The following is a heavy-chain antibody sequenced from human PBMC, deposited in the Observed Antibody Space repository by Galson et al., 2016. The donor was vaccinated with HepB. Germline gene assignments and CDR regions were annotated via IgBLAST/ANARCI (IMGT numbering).Heavy chain of an antibody. CDR1: GGSISDSSFY. Sequence: SETLSLTCTVSGGSISDSSFYWGWIRQSPGKGLEWIGSVYYSGNTYYNPPLTRRLTLSGDTSKNQYSLNLTSVTAADTAIYFCARMTQGYDEGTLAYGMDVWGQGTTVTVSS. CDR2: VYYSGNT. D-gene: IGHD3-3*01. CDR3: ARMTQGYDEGTLAYGMDV. V-gene: IGHV4-39*01. J-gene: IGHJ6*02.